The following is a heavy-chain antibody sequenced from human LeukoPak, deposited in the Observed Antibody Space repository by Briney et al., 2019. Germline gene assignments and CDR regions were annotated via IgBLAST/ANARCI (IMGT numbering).Heavy chain of an antibody. CDR1: GFSISSNW. CDR2: INSDGSST. Sequence: GGSLRLSCAASGFSISSNWMHWVRQAPGKGLVWVSRINSDGSSTSYADSVKGRFSISRDNAKNTLYLQMNSLRAEGTAVYYCVRAAADFDPWGQGTLVTVSS. V-gene: IGHV3-74*01. CDR3: VRAAADFDP. J-gene: IGHJ5*02. D-gene: IGHD6-13*01.